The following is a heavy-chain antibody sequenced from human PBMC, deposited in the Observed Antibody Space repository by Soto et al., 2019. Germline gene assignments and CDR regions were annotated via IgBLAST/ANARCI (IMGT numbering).Heavy chain of an antibody. Sequence: GGSLRLSCAGSGFSFSDYYMTWIRQAPGKGLEWLSYISSSGDSIYYADSVKGRFTISRGSAKNSLYLQMSSLRAEDTAVYYCARGGGYYDSAGYFEPNWFDPWGQGTLVTVSS. CDR3: ARGGGYYDSAGYFEPNWFDP. V-gene: IGHV3-11*01. CDR1: GFSFSDYY. D-gene: IGHD3-22*01. J-gene: IGHJ5*02. CDR2: ISSSGDSI.